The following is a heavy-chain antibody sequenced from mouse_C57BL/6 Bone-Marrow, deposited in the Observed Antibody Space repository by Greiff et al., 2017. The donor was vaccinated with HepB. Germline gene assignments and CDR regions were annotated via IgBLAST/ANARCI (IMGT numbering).Heavy chain of an antibody. Sequence: EVKLMESGGGLVQPKGSLKLSCAASGFSFNTYAMNWVRQAPGKGLEWVARIRSKSNNYATYYADSVKDRFTISRDDSESMLYLQMNNLKTEDTAMYYCVRQGYGYERYYAMDYWGQGTSVTVSS. CDR1: GFSFNTYA. J-gene: IGHJ4*01. D-gene: IGHD2-2*01. CDR3: VRQGYGYERYYAMDY. V-gene: IGHV10-1*01. CDR2: IRSKSNNYAT.